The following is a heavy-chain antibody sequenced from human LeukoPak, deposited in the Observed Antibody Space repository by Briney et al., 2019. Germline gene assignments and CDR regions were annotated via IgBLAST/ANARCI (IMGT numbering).Heavy chain of an antibody. V-gene: IGHV1-8*01. CDR1: GYTSTSYD. CDR3: ARVPQYYYDSSGYYYFDY. Sequence: ASVKVSCKASGYTSTSYDINWVRQATGQGLEWMGWMNPNSGNTGCAQKFQGRVTMTRNTSISTAYMELSSLRSEDTAVYYCARVPQYYYDSSGYYYFDYWGQGTLVTVSS. CDR2: MNPNSGNT. J-gene: IGHJ4*02. D-gene: IGHD3-22*01.